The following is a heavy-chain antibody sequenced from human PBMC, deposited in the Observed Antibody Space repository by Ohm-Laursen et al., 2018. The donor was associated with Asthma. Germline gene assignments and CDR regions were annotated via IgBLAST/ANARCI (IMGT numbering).Heavy chain of an antibody. CDR1: GFTFSSDA. CDR2: ISYDSSLK. V-gene: IGHV3-30-3*01. Sequence: SLRLSCTATGFTFSSDAMHWVRQAPGKGLEWLAVISYDSSLKYYADSVNGRFTISRDDFKSTLYLQMNSLRADDTALYYCARDVMDWYSPALDFWGQGSLVTVSS. CDR3: ARDVMDWYSPALDF. D-gene: IGHD3/OR15-3a*01. J-gene: IGHJ4*02.